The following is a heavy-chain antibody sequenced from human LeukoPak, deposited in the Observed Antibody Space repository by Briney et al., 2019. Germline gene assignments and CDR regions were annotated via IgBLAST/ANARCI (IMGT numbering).Heavy chain of an antibody. J-gene: IGHJ4*02. CDR1: GCTFSRYA. CDR2: ISGSGGST. Sequence: PGGSLRLSCAASGCTFSRYAMSWVRQAPGKGLEWVSAISGSGGSTYYADSVKGRFTISRDNSKNTLYLQMNSLRAEDTAVYYCAKNRAAGPLYFDYWGQGTLVTVSS. V-gene: IGHV3-23*01. D-gene: IGHD6-13*01. CDR3: AKNRAAGPLYFDY.